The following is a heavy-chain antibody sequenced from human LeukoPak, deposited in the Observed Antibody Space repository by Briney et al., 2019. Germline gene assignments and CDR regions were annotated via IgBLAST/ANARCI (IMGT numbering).Heavy chain of an antibody. CDR2: MNPNSGKT. J-gene: IGHJ6*02. V-gene: IGHV1-8*01. CDR3: ARGQVPTQEFHYYYGMDV. D-gene: IGHD3-10*01. CDR1: GYTFTSYD. Sequence: GASVKVSCKASGYTFTSYDINWVRQATGQGLEWMGWMNPNSGKTGYAQKFQGRVTMTRNTSISTAYMELSSLRSEDTAVYYCARGQVPTQEFHYYYGMDVWGQGTTVTVSS.